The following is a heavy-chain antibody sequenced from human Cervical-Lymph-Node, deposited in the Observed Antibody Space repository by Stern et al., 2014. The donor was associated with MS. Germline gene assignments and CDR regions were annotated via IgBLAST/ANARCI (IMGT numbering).Heavy chain of an antibody. CDR1: GFSLSTSGVG. J-gene: IGHJ4*02. Sequence: QVTLRESGPTLVNPTQTLTLTCTFSGFSLSTSGVGVGWLRQPPGKALEWLARLYWDDDKRSSPSLKSRLTITKDTAKNQVVLTMTNMDPVDTATYYCAHGYFDWLSYYYFDYWGQGTLVTVSS. CDR2: LYWDDDK. V-gene: IGHV2-5*02. CDR3: AHGYFDWLSYYYFDY. D-gene: IGHD3-9*01.